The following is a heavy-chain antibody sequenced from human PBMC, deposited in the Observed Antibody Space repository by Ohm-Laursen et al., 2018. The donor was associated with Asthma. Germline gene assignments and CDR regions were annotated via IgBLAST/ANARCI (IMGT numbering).Heavy chain of an antibody. J-gene: IGHJ4*02. V-gene: IGHV3-30*18. Sequence: SLRLSCSASGFTFSSYDMHWVRQAPGKGLEWVAVISYDGSNKYYADSVKGRFTISRDNSKNTLYLQMNSLRAEDTAVYYCAKDAVPDYYGPTDPPDWGQGTLVTVSS. D-gene: IGHD3-10*01. CDR2: ISYDGSNK. CDR3: AKDAVPDYYGPTDPPD. CDR1: GFTFSSYD.